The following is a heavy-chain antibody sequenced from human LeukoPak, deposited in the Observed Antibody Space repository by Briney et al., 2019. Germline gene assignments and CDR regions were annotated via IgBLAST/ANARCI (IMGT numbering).Heavy chain of an antibody. J-gene: IGHJ6*03. D-gene: IGHD1-1*01. CDR3: ARCPRAGRGYYYMDV. CDR2: IYYSGST. Sequence: SETLSLTCTVSGGSISSYYWSWIRQPPGKGLEWIGYIYYSGSTNYNPSLKSRVTISVDTSKNQFSLKLSSVTAADTAVYYCARCPRAGRGYYYMDVWGKGTTVTVSS. CDR1: GGSISSYY. V-gene: IGHV4-59*01.